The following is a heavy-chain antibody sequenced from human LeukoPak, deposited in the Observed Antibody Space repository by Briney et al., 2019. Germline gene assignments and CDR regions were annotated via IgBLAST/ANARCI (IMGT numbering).Heavy chain of an antibody. Sequence: GGSLRLSCAASGFTFYNYAMTWVRQAPGKGQEWVSTISGSGGATYYADSVKGRFTISRDNSKNTLFLHTNSLRVEDTALYYCAKLNGIATMTDWGQGTLVTVSS. CDR3: AKLNGIATMTD. CDR2: ISGSGGAT. CDR1: GFTFYNYA. J-gene: IGHJ4*02. V-gene: IGHV3-23*01. D-gene: IGHD4-17*01.